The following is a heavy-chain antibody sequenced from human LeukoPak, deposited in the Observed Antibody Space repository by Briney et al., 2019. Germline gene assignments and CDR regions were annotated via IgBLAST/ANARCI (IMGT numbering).Heavy chain of an antibody. Sequence: GGSLRLSCATSGSTFTSYTMNWVRQAPGKGLEWVSSISSASTYIFYADSVKGRFTISRDNAKNSLYLQMNSLRAEDTAVYYCARDFLNTFDIWGQGTMVTVSS. CDR3: ARDFLNTFDI. CDR2: ISSASTYI. V-gene: IGHV3-21*01. J-gene: IGHJ3*02. CDR1: GSTFTSYT. D-gene: IGHD1/OR15-1a*01.